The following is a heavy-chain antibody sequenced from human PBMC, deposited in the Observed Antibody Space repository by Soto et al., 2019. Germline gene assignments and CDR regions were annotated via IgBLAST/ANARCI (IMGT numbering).Heavy chain of an antibody. Sequence: SETLSLTCTVSGGSISSSSYYWGWIRQPPGKGLEWIGSIYYSGSTYYNPSLKSRVTISVDTSKNQFSLKLSSVTAADTAVYYCARYLEDAYNTRREDYWGQGTLVTVSS. CDR2: IYYSGST. CDR1: GGSISSSSYY. D-gene: IGHD3-3*01. J-gene: IGHJ4*02. CDR3: ARYLEDAYNTRREDY. V-gene: IGHV4-39*01.